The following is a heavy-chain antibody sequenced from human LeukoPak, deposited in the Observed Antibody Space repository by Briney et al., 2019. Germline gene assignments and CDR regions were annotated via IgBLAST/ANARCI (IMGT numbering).Heavy chain of an antibody. CDR2: IYYSGST. CDR1: GFTVSSNY. CDR3: ARAPVVAATRPFDY. D-gene: IGHD2-15*01. V-gene: IGHV4-30-4*01. J-gene: IGHJ4*02. Sequence: LRLSCTASGFTVSSNYMSWVRQAPGKGLEWIGYIYYSGSTYYNPSLKSRVTISVDTSKNQFSLKLSSVTAADTAVYYCARAPVVAATRPFDYWGQGTLVTVSS.